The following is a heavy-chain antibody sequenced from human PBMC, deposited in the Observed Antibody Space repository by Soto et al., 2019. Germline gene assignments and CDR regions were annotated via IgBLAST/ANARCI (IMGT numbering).Heavy chain of an antibody. Sequence: GGSLRLSCAASGFTFSSYSMNWVRQAPGKGLEWVSSISSSSSYIYYADSVKGRFTISRGNAKNSLYLQMNSLRAEDTAVYYCARDGHDYDFWSGYHYYGMDVWGQGTTVTVSS. CDR1: GFTFSSYS. J-gene: IGHJ6*02. CDR3: ARDGHDYDFWSGYHYYGMDV. D-gene: IGHD3-3*01. V-gene: IGHV3-21*01. CDR2: ISSSSSYI.